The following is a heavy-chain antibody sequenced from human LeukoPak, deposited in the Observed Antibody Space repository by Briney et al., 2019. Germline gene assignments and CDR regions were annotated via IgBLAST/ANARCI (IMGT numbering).Heavy chain of an antibody. V-gene: IGHV4-4*02. D-gene: IGHD1-26*01. CDR3: ASDVGRTTIDY. Sequence: SETLSLTCAVSGASFGSSTWWTWVRQPPGKGLEWIGGIYLSGSTNYNPSLKSRVTISVDKSKNQFPLRLSSVTAADTAVYYCASDVGRTTIDYWGHGTLVTVSS. CDR2: IYLSGST. J-gene: IGHJ4*01. CDR1: GASFGSSTW.